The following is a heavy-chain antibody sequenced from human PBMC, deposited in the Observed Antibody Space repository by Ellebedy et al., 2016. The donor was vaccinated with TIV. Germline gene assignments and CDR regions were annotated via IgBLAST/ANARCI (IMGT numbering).Heavy chain of an antibody. CDR2: VSSSSRAI. Sequence: PGGSLRLSCAASGFTVGGHSMTWVRQAPGKGLEWISAVSSSSRAIFYAYSVKGRFSISRDNARNSLYLQMNTRRDEDTAVYYCTRARVYSNGWYYPYFWGQGTLVAVSS. CDR1: GFTVGGHS. V-gene: IGHV3-48*02. J-gene: IGHJ4*02. D-gene: IGHD6-19*01. CDR3: TRARVYSNGWYYPYF.